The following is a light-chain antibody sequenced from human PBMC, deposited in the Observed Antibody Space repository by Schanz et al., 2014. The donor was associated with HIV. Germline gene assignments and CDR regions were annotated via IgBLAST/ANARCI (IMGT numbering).Light chain of an antibody. V-gene: IGKV1-39*01. J-gene: IGKJ2*01. CDR1: QSISRY. CDR3: QQYNNRSPFT. Sequence: DIQMTQSPSSLSASVGDRVTITCRASQSISRYLNWYQQIPGKVPKLLIYGASNLQSGVPSRFSGSGSGTEFTLTISRLQPDDLGTYYCQQYNNRSPFTFGPGTKLEI. CDR2: GAS.